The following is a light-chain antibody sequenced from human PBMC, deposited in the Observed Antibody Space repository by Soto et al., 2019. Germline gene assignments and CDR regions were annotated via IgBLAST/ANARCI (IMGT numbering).Light chain of an antibody. V-gene: IGKV3-20*01. CDR2: GAS. CDR1: QGGSSSY. J-gene: IGKJ5*01. CDR3: QQHGSSPPIT. Sequence: EIVLTQSPGTLSLSPGERATLSCRASQGGSSSYLAWYQQKPGQAPRLLIYGASSRATGIPDRFSGSGSGTDFTLTISRLEPEDFAVYYCQQHGSSPPITFGQGTRLEIK.